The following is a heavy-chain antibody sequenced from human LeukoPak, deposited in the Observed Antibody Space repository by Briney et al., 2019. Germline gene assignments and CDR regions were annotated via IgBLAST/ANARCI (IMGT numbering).Heavy chain of an antibody. CDR2: ISGYNGNT. Sequence: ASVKVSCKASGYTFSNYAISWVRQAPGQGLEWMGWISGYNGNTNYAQKLQGRVTMTTDTPTSTTYMELRSLRSDDTAVYYCARALDSSSWWDYWGQGTLVTVSS. CDR3: ARALDSSSWWDY. J-gene: IGHJ4*02. CDR1: GYTFSNYA. V-gene: IGHV1-18*01. D-gene: IGHD6-13*01.